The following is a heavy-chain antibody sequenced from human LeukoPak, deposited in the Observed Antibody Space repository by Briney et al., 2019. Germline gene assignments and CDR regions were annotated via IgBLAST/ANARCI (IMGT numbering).Heavy chain of an antibody. CDR3: AKDRSDNSSWYLGDY. J-gene: IGHJ4*02. V-gene: IGHV3-20*04. D-gene: IGHD6-19*01. Sequence: GGSLRLSCAASGFTFDDYGMSWVRQAPGKGLEWVSGINWNGGSTGYADSVKGRFTISRDNSKNTLYLQMNSPRAEDTAVYYCAKDRSDNSSWYLGDYWGQGTLVTVSS. CDR2: INWNGGST. CDR1: GFTFDDYG.